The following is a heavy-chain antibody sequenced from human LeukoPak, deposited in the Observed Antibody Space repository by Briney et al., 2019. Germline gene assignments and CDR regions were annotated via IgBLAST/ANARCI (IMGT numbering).Heavy chain of an antibody. CDR2: ISWNSGSI. Sequence: PGGSLRLSCAASGFTFSSYAMSWVRQAPGKGLEWVSGISWNSGSIGYADSVKGRFTISRDNAKNSLYLQMNSLRAEDMALYYCAKAQKGSYAIGGDYFDYWGQGTLVTVSS. J-gene: IGHJ4*02. V-gene: IGHV3-9*03. CDR3: AKAQKGSYAIGGDYFDY. D-gene: IGHD1-26*01. CDR1: GFTFSSYA.